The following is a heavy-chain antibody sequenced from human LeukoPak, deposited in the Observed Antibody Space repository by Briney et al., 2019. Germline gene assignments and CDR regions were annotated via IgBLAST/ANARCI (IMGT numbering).Heavy chain of an antibody. V-gene: IGHV3-23*01. Sequence: PGGSLRLSCAPSGFTFSSYAMSWVRQAPGKGLEWVSAISGSGGSTYYADSVKGRFTISRDNSKNTLYLQMNSLRAEDTAVYYCAKGGSGHSVGGSCYYDYWGQGTLVTVSS. CDR3: AKGGSGHSVGGSCYYDY. J-gene: IGHJ4*02. D-gene: IGHD2-15*01. CDR2: ISGSGGST. CDR1: GFTFSSYA.